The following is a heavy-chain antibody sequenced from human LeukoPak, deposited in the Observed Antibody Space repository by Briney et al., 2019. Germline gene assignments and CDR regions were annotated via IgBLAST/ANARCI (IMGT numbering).Heavy chain of an antibody. V-gene: IGHV3-9*01. D-gene: IGHD1-26*01. CDR2: ISWNSGNI. Sequence: GRSLRLSCAASGFTFDDYAMHWVRQAPGKSLEWVSGISWNSGNIGYADSVKGRFTVSRDNAKNSLYLQMNSLRAEDTALYYCARGYSGSYYVSDYWGQGTLVTVSS. CDR3: ARGYSGSYYVSDY. CDR1: GFTFDDYA. J-gene: IGHJ4*02.